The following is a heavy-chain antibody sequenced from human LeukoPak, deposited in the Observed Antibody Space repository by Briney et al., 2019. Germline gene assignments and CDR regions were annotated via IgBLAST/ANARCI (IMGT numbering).Heavy chain of an antibody. J-gene: IGHJ5*02. V-gene: IGHV4-34*01. CDR2: IYHSGSA. CDR3: ARGELNAFDP. D-gene: IGHD1-26*01. Sequence: SSESLSLTCAVYGGSFSGYYWSWIRQPPGKGLEWIGSIYHSGSAYFNPSLKSRVTISLDTSKNHFSLKLSSVSAADTALYYCARGELNAFDPWGQGTLVTVSS. CDR1: GGSFSGYY.